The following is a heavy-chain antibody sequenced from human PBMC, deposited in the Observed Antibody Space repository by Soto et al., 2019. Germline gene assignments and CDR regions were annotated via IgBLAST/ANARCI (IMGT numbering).Heavy chain of an antibody. CDR1: GFTFSSYA. D-gene: IGHD6-13*01. CDR2: ISSNGGST. V-gene: IGHV3-64D*06. J-gene: IGHJ4*02. Sequence: GGSLRLSCSASGFTFSSYAMHWVRQAPGNGLEYVSAISSNGGSTYYADSVKGRFTIFRDNSKNTLYLQMSSLRAEDTAVYYCVKDPLNSVYSSSWYNPYFDYWGQGTLVTVSS. CDR3: VKDPLNSVYSSSWYNPYFDY.